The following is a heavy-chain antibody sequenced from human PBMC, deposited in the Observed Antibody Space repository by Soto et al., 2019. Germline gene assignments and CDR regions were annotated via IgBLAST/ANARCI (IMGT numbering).Heavy chain of an antibody. Sequence: PSETLSLTCTVSGGSISSYYWSWIRQPPGKGLEWIGYIYYSGSTNYNPSLKSRFTISVDTSKNQFSLKLSSVTAADTAVYYCASSNIAAAGFYYYGMDVWGRGTTVTVSS. J-gene: IGHJ6*02. D-gene: IGHD6-13*01. V-gene: IGHV4-59*01. CDR1: GGSISSYY. CDR3: ASSNIAAAGFYYYGMDV. CDR2: IYYSGST.